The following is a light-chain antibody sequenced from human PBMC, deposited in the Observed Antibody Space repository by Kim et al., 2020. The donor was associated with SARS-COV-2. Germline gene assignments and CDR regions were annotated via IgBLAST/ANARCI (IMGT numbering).Light chain of an antibody. Sequence: SSELTQDPVVSVALGQTVRITCQGDSLRSYYATWYQQKPGQAPVLVIYGRNNRPSGIPDRFSGSASGNTASLIISGAQADDEADFYCQSRDSGGSVIFGGGTKLTVL. CDR3: QSRDSGGSVI. J-gene: IGLJ2*01. V-gene: IGLV3-19*01. CDR1: SLRSYY. CDR2: GRN.